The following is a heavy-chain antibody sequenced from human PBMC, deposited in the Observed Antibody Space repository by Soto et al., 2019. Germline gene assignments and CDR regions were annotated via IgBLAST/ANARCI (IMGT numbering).Heavy chain of an antibody. V-gene: IGHV3-33*01. CDR3: ARGTDYYDSSGYPY. D-gene: IGHD3-22*01. CDR1: GFTFSSYG. CDR2: IWYDGSNI. Sequence: QVQLVESGGGVVQPGRSLRLSCAASGFTFSSYGMHWVRQAPGKGLEWVAVIWYDGSNIYYADSVKGRFTISRDNSKNTLYLQMNSLRAEDTAVYYCARGTDYYDSSGYPYWGQGTLVTVSS. J-gene: IGHJ4*02.